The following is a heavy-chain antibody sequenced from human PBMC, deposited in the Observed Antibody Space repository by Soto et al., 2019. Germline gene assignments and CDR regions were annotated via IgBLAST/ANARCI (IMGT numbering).Heavy chain of an antibody. CDR3: AKGGNYQLSYYYYYGMDV. CDR1: GFTFSSYA. Sequence: GGSLRLSCAASGFTFSSYAMSWVRQAPGKGLEWVSAISGSGGSTYYADSVKGRFTISRDNSKNTLYLQMNSLRAEDTAVCYCAKGGNYQLSYYYYYGMDVWGQGTTVTVSS. D-gene: IGHD4-4*01. V-gene: IGHV3-23*01. J-gene: IGHJ6*02. CDR2: ISGSGGST.